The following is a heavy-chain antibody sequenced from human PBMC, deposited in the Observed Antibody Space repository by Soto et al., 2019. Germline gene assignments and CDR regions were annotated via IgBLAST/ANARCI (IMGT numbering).Heavy chain of an antibody. Sequence: PSETLSLTCTVSGGSISSYYWSWIRQPPGKGLEWIGYIYYSGSTNYNPSLKSRVTISVDTSKNQFSLKLSSVTAADTAVYYCARGESYYGSGSYYGPPYYYYGMDVWGQGTTVTVS. CDR3: ARGESYYGSGSYYGPPYYYYGMDV. J-gene: IGHJ6*02. CDR2: IYYSGST. V-gene: IGHV4-59*01. D-gene: IGHD3-10*01. CDR1: GGSISSYY.